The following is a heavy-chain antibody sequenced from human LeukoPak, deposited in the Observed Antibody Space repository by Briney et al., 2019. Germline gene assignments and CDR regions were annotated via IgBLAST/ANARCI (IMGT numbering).Heavy chain of an antibody. D-gene: IGHD3-3*01. V-gene: IGHV1-2*02. CDR2: INPNSGGT. CDR1: GYTFTGYY. J-gene: IGHJ3*02. Sequence: GASVKVSCKASGYTFTGYYMHWVRQAPGQGLEWMGWINPNSGGTNYAQKFQGRVTMTRDTSISTAYMELSRLRSDDTAVYYCARRIYDFWGGYYTGPGYAFDIWGQGTMVTVSS. CDR3: ARRIYDFWGGYYTGPGYAFDI.